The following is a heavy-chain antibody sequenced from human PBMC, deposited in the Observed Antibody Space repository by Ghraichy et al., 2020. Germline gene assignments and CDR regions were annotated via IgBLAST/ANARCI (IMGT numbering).Heavy chain of an antibody. CDR2: VSGSGGST. Sequence: GESLNISCAASGFMFNKYDMTWVRQAPGSGLEWVSTVSGSGGSTYYADSVKGRFTISRDNSKNTLYLHMSGLRAEDTSVYYCAKSGSVAGTYHFDYWGQGALVNVSS. CDR3: AKSGSVAGTYHFDY. J-gene: IGHJ4*02. CDR1: GFMFNKYD. D-gene: IGHD6-19*01. V-gene: IGHV3-23*01.